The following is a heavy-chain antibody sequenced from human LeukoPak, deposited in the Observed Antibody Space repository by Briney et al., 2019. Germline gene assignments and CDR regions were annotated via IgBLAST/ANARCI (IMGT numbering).Heavy chain of an antibody. V-gene: IGHV3-21*01. CDR2: ISSISTYT. Sequence: GGSLRLSCAASGFTFSSYGMNWVRQAPGKGPEWVSSISSISTYTHYADSVKGRFTISRDNAKNSLYPQMNSLRAEDTAVYYCTRTHIAQYDFWTASLWGQGTLVTVSS. D-gene: IGHD3-3*01. CDR1: GFTFSSYG. CDR3: TRTHIAQYDFWTASL. J-gene: IGHJ4*02.